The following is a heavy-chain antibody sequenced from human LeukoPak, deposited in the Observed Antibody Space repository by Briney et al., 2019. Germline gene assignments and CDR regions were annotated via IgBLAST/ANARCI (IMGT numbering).Heavy chain of an antibody. V-gene: IGHV1-18*01. CDR3: ARDFTYYYGSGSPFDY. CDR1: GYTFTSYG. Sequence: ASVKVSCKASGYTFTSYGISWVRQAPGQGPEWMGWISAYNGNTNYAQKLQGRVTMTTDTSTSTAYMELRSLRSDDTAVYYCARDFTYYYGSGSPFDYWGQGTLVTVSS. D-gene: IGHD3-10*01. J-gene: IGHJ4*02. CDR2: ISAYNGNT.